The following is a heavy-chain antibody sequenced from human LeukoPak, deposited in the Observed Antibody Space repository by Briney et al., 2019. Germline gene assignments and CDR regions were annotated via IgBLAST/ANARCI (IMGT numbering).Heavy chain of an antibody. Sequence: SETLSLTCTVSGDSISSYYWSWIRQPPGKGLEWIGRIHPSGSTNYNPSLKRRVTLSVDTSKNQFSLKRSSVTAADTAVYYCARGPAPDFDYWGRGTLVTVSS. V-gene: IGHV4-4*07. CDR2: IHPSGST. J-gene: IGHJ4*02. CDR3: ARGPAPDFDY. D-gene: IGHD2-15*01. CDR1: GDSISSYY.